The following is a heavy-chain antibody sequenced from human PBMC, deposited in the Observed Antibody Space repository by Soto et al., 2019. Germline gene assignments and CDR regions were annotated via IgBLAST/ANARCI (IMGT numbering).Heavy chain of an antibody. J-gene: IGHJ4*02. CDR3: ARHSSSWPIFDY. D-gene: IGHD6-13*01. CDR2: IYYSGSS. V-gene: IGHV4-59*08. CDR1: GGSIGNSY. Sequence: QVQLQESGPGLVKPSETLSLTCTVSGGSIGNSYWSWIRQSPGKGLEWIGYIYYSGSSNYNPSLKGRVSLSVDTSKNQFSLKLSSVTAAYTAVYYCARHSSSWPIFDYWGQGTLVIVSS.